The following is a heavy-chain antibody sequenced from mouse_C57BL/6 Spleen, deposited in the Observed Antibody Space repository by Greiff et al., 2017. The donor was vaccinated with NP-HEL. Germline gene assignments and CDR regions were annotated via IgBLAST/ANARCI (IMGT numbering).Heavy chain of an antibody. V-gene: IGHV5-9*01. J-gene: IGHJ3*01. D-gene: IGHD1-1*01. CDR3: ARQNYGSSPWFAY. CDR2: ISGGGGNT. Sequence: EVMLVESGGGLVKPGGSLKLSCAASGFTFSSYTMSWVRQTPEKRLEWVATISGGGGNTYYPDSVKGRFTISRDNAKNTLYLQMSSLRSEDTALYDCARQNYGSSPWFAYWGQGTLVTVSA. CDR1: GFTFSSYT.